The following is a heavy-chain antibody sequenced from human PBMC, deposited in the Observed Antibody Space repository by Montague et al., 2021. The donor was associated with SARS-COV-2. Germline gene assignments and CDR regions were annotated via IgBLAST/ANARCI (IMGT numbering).Heavy chain of an antibody. CDR1: GASISSNTW. CDR3: ATVARGCSATSCYLSS. V-gene: IGHV4-4*02. CDR2: VLYTDYT. D-gene: IGHD2-2*01. J-gene: IGHJ4*02. Sequence: SETLSLTCGVSGASISSNTWWNWVRQSPGKGLEWIGEVLYTDYTXXNPXXXSRLTISLDKSKNQVSLRLTSVTAADTAVYYCATVARGCSATSCYLSSWGPGTLVTVSS.